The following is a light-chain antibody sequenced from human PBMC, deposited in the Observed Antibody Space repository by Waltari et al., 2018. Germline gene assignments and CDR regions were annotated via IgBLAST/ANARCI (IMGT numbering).Light chain of an antibody. Sequence: QSVLTQPPSVSGAPGQRVTISCTGSSSNIGGGYDVQWYQQLPGTAPKLLIYNNNNRPPGVPDRFAGSKSGTSASLAITGLQAEDEADYYCQSYDISLSGSLFGGGTKLTVL. V-gene: IGLV1-40*01. CDR3: QSYDISLSGSL. CDR2: NNN. CDR1: SSNIGGGYD. J-gene: IGLJ2*01.